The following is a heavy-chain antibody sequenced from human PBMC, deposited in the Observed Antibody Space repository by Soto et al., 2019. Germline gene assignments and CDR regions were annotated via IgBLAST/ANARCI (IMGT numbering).Heavy chain of an antibody. D-gene: IGHD6-13*01. Sequence: EVPLLESGGGLVQPGGSLRLSCAASGFTFSSYAMSWVLQAQGKELEWASDMSGSGGSTYYADSVKGRFTISRDNSKNTLYLQMNSLRAEDTAVYYCAKCIATAGTGYYYGMDVWGQGTTVTVSS. CDR1: GFTFSSYA. CDR2: MSGSGGST. CDR3: AKCIATAGTGYYYGMDV. V-gene: IGHV3-23*01. J-gene: IGHJ6*02.